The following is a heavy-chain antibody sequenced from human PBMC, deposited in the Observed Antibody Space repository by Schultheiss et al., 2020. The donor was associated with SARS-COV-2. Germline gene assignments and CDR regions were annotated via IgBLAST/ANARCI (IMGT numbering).Heavy chain of an antibody. V-gene: IGHV3-21*01. J-gene: IGHJ6*02. D-gene: IGHD6-13*01. Sequence: GGSLRLSCAASGFTFSSYTMNWVRQAPGKGLEWIAFISSGSTYRHYADSLKGRFTISRDNAKNSLYLQMNSLRAEDTAVYYCARDPSWNFAAGRPAFGMDVWGQGTTVTVS. CDR1: GFTFSSYT. CDR2: ISSGSTYR. CDR3: ARDPSWNFAAGRPAFGMDV.